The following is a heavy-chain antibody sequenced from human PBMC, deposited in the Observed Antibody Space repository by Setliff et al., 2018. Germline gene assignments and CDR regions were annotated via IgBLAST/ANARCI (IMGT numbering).Heavy chain of an antibody. CDR1: GFTFSSCW. V-gene: IGHV3-7*01. Sequence: PGGSLRLSCAASGFTFSSCWMSWVRQAPGKGLEWVANIKQDGSEKYYVDSVKGRFTISRDNAKNSLYLQMNSLRAEDTAVYYCARDQYSSGYYDYWGQGTLVTVSS. D-gene: IGHD3-22*01. CDR3: ARDQYSSGYYDY. J-gene: IGHJ4*02. CDR2: IKQDGSEK.